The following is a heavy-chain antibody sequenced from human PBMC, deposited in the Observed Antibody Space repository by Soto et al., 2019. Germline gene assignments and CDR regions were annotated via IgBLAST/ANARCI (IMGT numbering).Heavy chain of an antibody. J-gene: IGHJ5*02. V-gene: IGHV1-69*01. D-gene: IGHD2-21*02. CDR1: GGTFSSYA. CDR3: ARMSDSVGWFDP. CDR2: ILPIFGTA. Sequence: QVQLVQSGAEVKKPGSSVKVSCKASGGTFSSYAISWVRQAPGQGLEWMGGILPIFGTANYAQKFQGRVTITADESTSTADMELSSLRSEDTAVYYCARMSDSVGWFDPWGQGTLVTVSS.